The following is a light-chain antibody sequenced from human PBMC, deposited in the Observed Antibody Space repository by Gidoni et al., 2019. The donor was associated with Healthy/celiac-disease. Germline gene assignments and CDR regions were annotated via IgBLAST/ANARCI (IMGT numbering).Light chain of an antibody. Sequence: EIALIQFPATLFLSPGERCTLSCRARQSVSSYLALYQQKPGQPPRILMYDASSRVSGIPAKFSGSGYGTGFALTIGSLEPEDFAVYYCQQRSTWPMYTFGQGTKLKIK. CDR2: DAS. J-gene: IGKJ2*01. V-gene: IGKV3-11*01. CDR3: QQRSTWPMYT. CDR1: QSVSSY.